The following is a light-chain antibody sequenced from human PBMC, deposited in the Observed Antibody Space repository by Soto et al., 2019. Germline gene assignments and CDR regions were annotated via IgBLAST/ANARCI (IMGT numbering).Light chain of an antibody. V-gene: IGKV3-11*01. Sequence: EILLTQSPVTLSLSPGERAILSCRASQSVRTFFAWYQQKPGQAPRLLIYDASKRATGIPARFSGSGSGTDFTLTISSLEPEDFAVYYCQHRFNWPLTFGGGTTVELK. CDR2: DAS. J-gene: IGKJ4*01. CDR3: QHRFNWPLT. CDR1: QSVRTF.